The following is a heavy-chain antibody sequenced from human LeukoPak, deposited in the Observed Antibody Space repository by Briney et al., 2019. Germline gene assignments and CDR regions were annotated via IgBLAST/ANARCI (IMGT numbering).Heavy chain of an antibody. CDR3: ARQYDYAWGSSPNWFDP. V-gene: IGHV5-51*01. CDR2: IYPGDSDT. D-gene: IGHD3-16*01. CDR1: GYSFTSYW. J-gene: IGHJ5*02. Sequence: GESLKISCKGSGYSFTSYWIGWVRQMPGKGLEWMGIIYPGDSDTRYSPSFQGQVTISADKSISTAYLQWSSLKASDTAMYYCARQYDYAWGSSPNWFDPWGQGTLVTVSS.